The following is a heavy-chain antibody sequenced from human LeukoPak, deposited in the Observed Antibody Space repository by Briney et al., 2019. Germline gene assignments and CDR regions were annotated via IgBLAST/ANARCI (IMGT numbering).Heavy chain of an antibody. Sequence: SVKVSCKASGGTFSSYAISWVRQAPGPGLEWMGGIIPLFGTANYAQKFQGRVTITADESTSTAYMELSSLRSEDTAVYYCARGIVVVVAATPGGDYYYYGMDVWGQGTTVTVSS. CDR3: ARGIVVVVAATPGGDYYYYGMDV. V-gene: IGHV1-69*01. CDR1: GGTFSSYA. D-gene: IGHD2-15*01. CDR2: IIPLFGTA. J-gene: IGHJ6*02.